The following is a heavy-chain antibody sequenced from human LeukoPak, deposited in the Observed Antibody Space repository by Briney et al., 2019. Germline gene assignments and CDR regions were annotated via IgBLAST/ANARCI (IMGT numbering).Heavy chain of an antibody. D-gene: IGHD5-18*01. Sequence: SETLSLTCAVYGGSFSGYYWSWIRQPPGKGLEWIGEINHSGSTNYNPSLKGRVTISVDTSKNQFSLKLSSVTAADTAVYYCAREVETAMVALRFDYWGQGTLVTVSS. CDR1: GGSFSGYY. CDR3: AREVETAMVALRFDY. J-gene: IGHJ4*02. V-gene: IGHV4-34*01. CDR2: INHSGST.